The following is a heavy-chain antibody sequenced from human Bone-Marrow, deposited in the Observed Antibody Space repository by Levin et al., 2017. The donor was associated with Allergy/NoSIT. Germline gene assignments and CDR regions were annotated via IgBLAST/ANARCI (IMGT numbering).Heavy chain of an antibody. V-gene: IGHV3-74*01. CDR3: VRDFEAFDM. CDR2: INSDATST. CDR1: GFTFRNYW. J-gene: IGHJ3*02. Sequence: GGSLRLSCTASGFTFRNYWMHWVRQAPGKGLVWVSRINSDATSTYYADSVKGRFTISRDNVKNTVNLQMNSLRAEDTAVYFCVRDFEAFDMWGQGTLVTVSS.